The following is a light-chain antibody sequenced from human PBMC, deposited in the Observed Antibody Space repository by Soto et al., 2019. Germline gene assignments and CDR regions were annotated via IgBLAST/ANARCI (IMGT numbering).Light chain of an antibody. CDR1: SSNIGSNT. J-gene: IGLJ7*01. Sequence: QSVLTQPPSASGTPGQRVTISCSGSSSNIGSNTVNWYQQLPGTAPKLLIYSNNQRPSGVPDQFAGSKSDASASLAIIWLQSEDEADYYCAAWDDSLKGAVCGGGTQLTGL. V-gene: IGLV1-44*01. CDR3: AAWDDSLKGAV. CDR2: SNN.